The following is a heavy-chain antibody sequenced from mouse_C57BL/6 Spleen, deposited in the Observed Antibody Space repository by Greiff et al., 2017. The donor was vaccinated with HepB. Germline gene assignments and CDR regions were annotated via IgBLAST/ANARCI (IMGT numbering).Heavy chain of an antibody. D-gene: IGHD1-1*01. CDR3: ARGNYYGSRRGFAY. J-gene: IGHJ3*01. Sequence: VQLQQSGPELVKPGASVKISCKASGYAFSSSWMNWVKQRPGKGLEWIGRIYPGDGDTNYNGKFKGKATLTADKSSSTAYMQLSSLTSEDSAVYFCARGNYYGSRRGFAYWGQGTLVTVSA. CDR2: IYPGDGDT. CDR1: GYAFSSSW. V-gene: IGHV1-82*01.